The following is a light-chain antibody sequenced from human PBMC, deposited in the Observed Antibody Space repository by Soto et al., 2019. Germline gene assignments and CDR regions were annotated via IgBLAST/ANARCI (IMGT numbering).Light chain of an antibody. Sequence: SPFTQPLCPGDGKTLSLGASQSVSCYLAWYQQTPGQAPMLLIYDASNRATGIPARFSGSGSGTDSTLTISIVIPEDFAFYYSQLPTQRPGGFGQGTRLEIK. CDR2: DAS. J-gene: IGKJ5*01. CDR3: QLPTQRPGG. V-gene: IGKV3-11*01. CDR1: QSVSCY.